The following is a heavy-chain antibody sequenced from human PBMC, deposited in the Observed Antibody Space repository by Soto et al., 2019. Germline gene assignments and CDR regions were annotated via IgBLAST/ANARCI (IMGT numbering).Heavy chain of an antibody. CDR2: IIPIFGTA. J-gene: IGHJ6*02. Sequence: SVKVSCKASGGTFSSYAISWVRQAPGQGLEWMGGIIPIFGTANYAQKFQGRVAITADESTSTAYMELSSLRSEDTSVYYCARDPNSDLGGYYYYGMDVWGQGTTVTVSS. CDR3: ARDPNSDLGGYYYYGMDV. CDR1: GGTFSSYA. D-gene: IGHD3-9*01. V-gene: IGHV1-69*13.